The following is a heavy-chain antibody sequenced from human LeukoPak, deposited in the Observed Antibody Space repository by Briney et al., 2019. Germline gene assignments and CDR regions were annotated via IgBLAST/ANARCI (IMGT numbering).Heavy chain of an antibody. CDR1: GFTFSNYW. V-gene: IGHV3-7*03. D-gene: IGHD3-10*01. CDR2: IKTDGSDK. J-gene: IGHJ4*02. Sequence: GGSLRLSCAASGFTFSNYWMSWVRQAPGKGPEWVGDIKTDGSDKYYVGSVKGRFTVSRDNAKNSLYLQMNSLRAEDTAVYYCARDSLIQYGSGSYWGFDYWGQGILVTVSS. CDR3: ARDSLIQYGSGSYWGFDY.